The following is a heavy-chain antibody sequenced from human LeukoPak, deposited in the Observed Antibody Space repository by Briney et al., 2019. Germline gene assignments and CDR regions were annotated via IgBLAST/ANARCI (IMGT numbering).Heavy chain of an antibody. CDR2: TYYSGST. CDR1: GGSISSYY. V-gene: IGHV4-59*01. Sequence: PSETLPLTCTVSGGSISSYYWSWIRQPPGKGLEWIGYTYYSGSTNYNPSLKSRVTISVDTSKNQFSLKLSSVTAADTAVYYCARIRHTFDDAFDIWGQGTMVTVSS. J-gene: IGHJ3*02. CDR3: ARIRHTFDDAFDI. D-gene: IGHD3-16*01.